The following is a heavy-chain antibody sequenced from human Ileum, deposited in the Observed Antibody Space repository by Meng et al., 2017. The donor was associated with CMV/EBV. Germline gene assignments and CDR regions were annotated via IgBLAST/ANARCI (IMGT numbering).Heavy chain of an antibody. V-gene: IGHV3-30*02. CDR1: GFTFSDSG. J-gene: IGHJ4*02. D-gene: IGHD3-10*01. CDR3: AKDPELGY. CDR2: FRYDISNN. Sequence: GESLKISCTASGFTFSDSGMHWVRQAPGKGLEWVAFFRYDISNNYYADSVKGRFIISRDNSKNTVYLQMNSLRTDDTAVYYCAKDPELGYWGQGTLVTVSS.